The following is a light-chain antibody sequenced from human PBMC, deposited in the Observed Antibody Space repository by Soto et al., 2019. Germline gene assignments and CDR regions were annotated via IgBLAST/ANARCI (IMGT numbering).Light chain of an antibody. Sequence: QSVLTQPAPVSASPGQSITLSCTGTSSDVGNYDFVSWYQQHPGKAPKLIIYEVTNRPSGVSSRFSGSKSGNTASLTISGLRSEDEAAYYCSSYTTSTTLFYVFGTGTKVTVL. V-gene: IGLV2-14*01. J-gene: IGLJ1*01. CDR2: EVT. CDR1: SSDVGNYDF. CDR3: SSYTTSTTLFYV.